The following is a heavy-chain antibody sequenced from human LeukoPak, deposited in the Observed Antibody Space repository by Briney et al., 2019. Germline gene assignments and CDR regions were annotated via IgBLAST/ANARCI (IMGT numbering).Heavy chain of an antibody. V-gene: IGHV4-59*01. CDR2: IYYSGDT. D-gene: IGHD3-10*01. Sequence: PSETLSLTCTVSDGAITGFSWSWIRQPPGKGLEWIGYIYYSGDTNYNPSLQSRVTLSVDTSKNQFSLKLTSVTAADTALYYCARDLKIRGPMDVWGKGTPVTISS. J-gene: IGHJ6*03. CDR1: DGAITGFS. CDR3: ARDLKIRGPMDV.